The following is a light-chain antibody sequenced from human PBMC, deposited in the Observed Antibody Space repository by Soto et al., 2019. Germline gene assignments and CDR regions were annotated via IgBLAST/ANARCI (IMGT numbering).Light chain of an antibody. CDR1: SSDIGGYNY. J-gene: IGLJ1*01. CDR3: SSYTXSSTPFV. Sequence: QSVLTQPASVSGSPGQSITISCTGTSSDIGGYNYVSWYQRHPGKAPKLMIYDVSDRPSGVSNRLSGSKSGNTASLTISGLQAEDEADYSCSSYTXSSTPFVFGTGTKVTVL. V-gene: IGLV2-14*03. CDR2: DVS.